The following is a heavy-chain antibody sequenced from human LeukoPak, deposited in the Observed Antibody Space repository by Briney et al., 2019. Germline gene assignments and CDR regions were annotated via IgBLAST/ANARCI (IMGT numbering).Heavy chain of an antibody. Sequence: GGPLRLSCAASGFTFSSYAMHWVRQAPGKGLEWVAVISYDGSNKYYADSVKGRFTISRDNSKNTLYLQMNSLRAEDTAVYYCARAPRWGSFNYWGQGTLVTVSS. D-gene: IGHD7-27*01. CDR1: GFTFSSYA. J-gene: IGHJ4*02. V-gene: IGHV3-30*04. CDR2: ISYDGSNK. CDR3: ARAPRWGSFNY.